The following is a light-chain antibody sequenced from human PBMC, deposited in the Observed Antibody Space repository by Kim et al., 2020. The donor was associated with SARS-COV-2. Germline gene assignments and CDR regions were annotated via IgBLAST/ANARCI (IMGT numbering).Light chain of an antibody. V-gene: IGKV1-5*03. CDR2: KAS. Sequence: ASVGDRVTITCRASQSISSWLAWYQQKPGKAPKVLIYKASSLESGVPSRFSGSGSGTEVTLTISSLQPDDFATYYCQQYNSYPWTFGQGTKVDIK. CDR3: QQYNSYPWT. CDR1: QSISSW. J-gene: IGKJ1*01.